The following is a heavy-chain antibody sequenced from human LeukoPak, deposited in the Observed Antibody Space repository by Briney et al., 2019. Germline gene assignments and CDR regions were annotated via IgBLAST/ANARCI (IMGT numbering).Heavy chain of an antibody. D-gene: IGHD3-10*01. Sequence: GGSLRLSCAASEFTFGDYDMSWVRQTLGKGLEWVSSISGDGLGTWYADSVRGRFTISRDKPRNTLYLQLNSLRVDDAAVYYCAKGPNFGSWRALDYWGQGSLVTVSS. J-gene: IGHJ4*02. V-gene: IGHV3-23*01. CDR1: EFTFGDYD. CDR2: ISGDGLGT. CDR3: AKGPNFGSWRALDY.